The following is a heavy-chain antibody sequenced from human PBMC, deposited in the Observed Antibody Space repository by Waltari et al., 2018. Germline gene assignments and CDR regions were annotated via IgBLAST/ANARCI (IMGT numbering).Heavy chain of an antibody. V-gene: IGHV4-30-4*08. CDR2: IYYSGST. Sequence: QVQLQESGPGLVKPSQTLSLTCTVSGGSISSGDYYLSWIRQPPGKGLEWIGYIYYSGSTYYNPSLKSRVTISVDTSKNQFSLKLSSVTAADTAVYYCARGESYYDYIWGSYRSDAFDIWGQGTMVTVSS. D-gene: IGHD3-16*02. J-gene: IGHJ3*02. CDR3: ARGESYYDYIWGSYRSDAFDI. CDR1: GGSISSGDYY.